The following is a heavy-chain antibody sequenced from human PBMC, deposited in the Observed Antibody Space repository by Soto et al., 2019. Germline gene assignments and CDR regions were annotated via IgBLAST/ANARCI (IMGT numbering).Heavy chain of an antibody. Sequence: SETLSLTCTVSGGSLISGGYYWTWIRQHPGKGLEWIGYIYYSGPTYYNSSLKSRVTISVDTSKNQFSLKLSSVTAADTAVYYCARGVTFIRGVIITRYFDSWGQGTLVTAPQ. V-gene: IGHV4-31*03. CDR3: ARGVTFIRGVIITRYFDS. CDR1: GGSLISGGYY. CDR2: IYYSGPT. D-gene: IGHD3-10*01. J-gene: IGHJ4*02.